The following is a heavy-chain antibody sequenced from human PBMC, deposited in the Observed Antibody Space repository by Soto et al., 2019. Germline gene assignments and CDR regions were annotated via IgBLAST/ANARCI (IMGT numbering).Heavy chain of an antibody. CDR3: ARGSSTSCYVCYYYYYMDF. J-gene: IGHJ6*03. CDR2: ISSSSSYI. V-gene: IGHV3-21*01. D-gene: IGHD2-2*01. Sequence: GGSLRLSCAASGFTFSSYSMNWVRQAPGKGLEWVSSISSSSSYIYYADSMKGRFTISRDNAKNSLYLQMNSLRAEDTAVYYCARGSSTSCYVCYYYYYMDFWGKGTTGTVSS. CDR1: GFTFSSYS.